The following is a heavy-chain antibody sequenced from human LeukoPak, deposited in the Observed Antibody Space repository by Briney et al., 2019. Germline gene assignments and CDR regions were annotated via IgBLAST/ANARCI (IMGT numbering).Heavy chain of an antibody. CDR1: GFTFSNYW. J-gene: IGHJ4*02. Sequence: GGSLRLSCAASGFTFSNYWMHWFRQAPGKGLVWVSRINYDGSTNYADSAKGRFTISRDNARNTLYMQMNSLRAEDTAVYYCVRGCSSTSCYPFDCWGQGTRVTVSS. CDR3: VRGCSSTSCYPFDC. CDR2: INYDGST. D-gene: IGHD2-2*01. V-gene: IGHV3-74*01.